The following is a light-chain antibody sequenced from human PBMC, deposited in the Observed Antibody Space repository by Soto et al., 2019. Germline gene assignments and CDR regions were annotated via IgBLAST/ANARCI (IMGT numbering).Light chain of an antibody. CDR2: NVS. V-gene: IGLV2-14*01. J-gene: IGLJ2*01. Sequence: QSALTQPASVSGSPGQSITISCIGTSSDVGGYNYVSWYQQHPDKAPKLVIYNVSNRPSGVSDRFSGSKSGNMASLIISGLQAEDEADYYCSSYTSISTVVFGGGTKVTVL. CDR1: SSDVGGYNY. CDR3: SSYTSISTVV.